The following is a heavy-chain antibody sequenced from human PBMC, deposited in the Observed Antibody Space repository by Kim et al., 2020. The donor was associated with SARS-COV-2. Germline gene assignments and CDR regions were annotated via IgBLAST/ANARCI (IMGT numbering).Heavy chain of an antibody. J-gene: IGHJ6*02. CDR1: GGSISSSSYY. Sequence: SETLSLTCTVSGGSISSSSYYWGWIRQPPGKGLEWIGRIYYSGSTYYNPSLNSRVTISVDTSKNQFSLKLSSVTAADTAVYYCARLRYYYDSSGYYFPYYYYGMDVWGQGTTVTVSS. V-gene: IGHV4-39*01. D-gene: IGHD3-22*01. CDR3: ARLRYYYDSSGYYFPYYYYGMDV. CDR2: IYYSGST.